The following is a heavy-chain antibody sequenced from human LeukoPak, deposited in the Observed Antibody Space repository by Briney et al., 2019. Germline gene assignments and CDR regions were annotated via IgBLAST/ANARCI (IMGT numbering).Heavy chain of an antibody. Sequence: ASVKVSCKASGYTFTGYYMHWVRQAPGQGLEWMGWINPNSGGTNYAQKFQGRVTMTRDTSISTAYMELSRLRPDDTAVYYCARDHVEMATINYYYYMDVWGKGTTVTVSS. CDR3: ARDHVEMATINYYYYMDV. D-gene: IGHD5-24*01. CDR2: INPNSGGT. CDR1: GYTFTGYY. V-gene: IGHV1-2*02. J-gene: IGHJ6*03.